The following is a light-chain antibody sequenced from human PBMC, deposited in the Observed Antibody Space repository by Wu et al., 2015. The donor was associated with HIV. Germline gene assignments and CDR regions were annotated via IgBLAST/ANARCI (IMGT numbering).Light chain of an antibody. Sequence: EIVLTQSPGTLSLSPGERATLSCRASERVSNSHIAWYQQKPGQPPRLLIYDASRRATGIPDRFSGGGSGTDFTLTISRLEPEDFAFYYCQQYDRWRTFGQGTKVESK. CDR2: DAS. CDR1: ERVSNSH. V-gene: IGKV3-20*01. J-gene: IGKJ1*01. CDR3: QQYDRWRT.